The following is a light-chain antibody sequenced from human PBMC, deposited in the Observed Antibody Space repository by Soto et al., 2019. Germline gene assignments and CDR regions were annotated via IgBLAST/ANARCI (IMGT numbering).Light chain of an antibody. J-gene: IGKJ4*01. Sequence: EIVLTQSPGTLSLSPGERATLSCRASQSVRNNYLAWYQQKPGQAPRFLIYDASSRATGIPDRFSGSGSGTDLTLAISRLEPEDVAVYYCQQYGRSPLTFGGGTKVEVK. CDR2: DAS. CDR3: QQYGRSPLT. CDR1: QSVRNNY. V-gene: IGKV3-20*01.